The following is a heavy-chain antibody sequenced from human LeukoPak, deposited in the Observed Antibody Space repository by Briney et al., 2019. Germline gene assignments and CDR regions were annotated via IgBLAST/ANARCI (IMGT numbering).Heavy chain of an antibody. D-gene: IGHD5-24*01. Sequence: SQTLSLTCTVSGGSISSSSYYWGWIRQPPGKGLEWIGSIYYSGSTYYNPSLKSRVTISVDTSKNQFSLKLSSVTAADTAVYYCARVLMATQLFQPYFDYWGQGTLVTVSS. V-gene: IGHV4-39*07. CDR1: GGSISSSSYY. CDR3: ARVLMATQLFQPYFDY. CDR2: IYYSGST. J-gene: IGHJ4*02.